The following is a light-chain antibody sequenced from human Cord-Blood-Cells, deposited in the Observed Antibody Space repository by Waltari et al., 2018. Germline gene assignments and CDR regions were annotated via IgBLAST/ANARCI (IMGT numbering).Light chain of an antibody. CDR2: EDN. Sequence: NFMLTQPHSVSESPGKTVTISCTRSSGSIASNYVQWYQQRPGSAPTTVIYEDNQRPSGVPDRFSGSIDSSSNSASLTISGRKTEDEADSYCQSYDSSKQVFGGGTKLTVL. CDR3: QSYDSSKQV. J-gene: IGLJ3*02. CDR1: SGSIASNY. V-gene: IGLV6-57*03.